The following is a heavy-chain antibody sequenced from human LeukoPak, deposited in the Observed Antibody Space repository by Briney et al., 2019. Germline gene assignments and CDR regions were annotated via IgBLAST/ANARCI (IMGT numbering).Heavy chain of an antibody. Sequence: PGGSLRLSCEASGFIFSSYWMSWVRQAPGKGLEWVANIKQDGSEKYYVDSVKGRFTISRDNAKKSLYVQMNSLGAEDTAVYYCASSLGGYSYGFDYWGQGTLVTVSS. CDR2: IKQDGSEK. V-gene: IGHV3-7*03. CDR1: GFIFSSYW. D-gene: IGHD5-12*01. CDR3: ASSLGGYSYGFDY. J-gene: IGHJ4*02.